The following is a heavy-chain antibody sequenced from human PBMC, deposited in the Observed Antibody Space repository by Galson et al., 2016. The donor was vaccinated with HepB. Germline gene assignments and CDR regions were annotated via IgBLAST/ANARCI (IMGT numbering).Heavy chain of an antibody. J-gene: IGHJ6*02. Sequence: SLRLSCAASGFTFTEHYMTWIRQAPGKGLEWLSYLSPSTRYTDSADSVKGRFTIFRDNAKNSVYLQMNSLRVGDTAVYYCVREILLVVGYYGMDVWGQGTRSPCP. CDR3: VREILLVVGYYGMDV. V-gene: IGHV3-11*06. CDR1: GFTFTEHY. CDR2: LSPSTRYT. D-gene: IGHD5-18*01.